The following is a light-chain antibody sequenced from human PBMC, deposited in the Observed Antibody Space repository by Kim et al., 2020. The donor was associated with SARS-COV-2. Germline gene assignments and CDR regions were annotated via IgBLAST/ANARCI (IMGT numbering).Light chain of an antibody. CDR1: QCVISN. Sequence: APGGRATLDCRSCQCVISNLALYQQKPGQAPRLLIYGASTRATGIPARFSGSGSGTEFTLTISSLQSEDFAVYYCQQYNNWPPLTFGGGTKVDIK. V-gene: IGKV3-15*01. CDR3: QQYNNWPPLT. CDR2: GAS. J-gene: IGKJ4*01.